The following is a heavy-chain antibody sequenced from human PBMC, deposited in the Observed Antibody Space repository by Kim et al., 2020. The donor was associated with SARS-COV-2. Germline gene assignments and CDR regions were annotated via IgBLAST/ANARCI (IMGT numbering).Heavy chain of an antibody. Sequence: YAQKFQGRVTMTKETAISTAYMELSRLRSDDTAVYYCARARGSYSNWFDPWGQGTLVTVSS. CDR3: ARARGSYSNWFDP. D-gene: IGHD1-26*01. J-gene: IGHJ5*02. V-gene: IGHV1-2*02.